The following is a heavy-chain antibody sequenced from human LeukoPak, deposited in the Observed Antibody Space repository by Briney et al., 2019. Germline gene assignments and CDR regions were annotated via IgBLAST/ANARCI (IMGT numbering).Heavy chain of an antibody. Sequence: GRSLRLSCAASGFTFSTYGMHWVRQAPGKGLEWVSDIWYDGKTKFYADSVKGRFTISRDNSKKTLYLQMNSLRAEDTAVYYCAKDKKGGDYLDYFDYWGQGTLVTVSS. CDR1: GFTFSTYG. CDR2: IWYDGKTK. V-gene: IGHV3-33*06. J-gene: IGHJ4*02. CDR3: AKDKKGGDYLDYFDY. D-gene: IGHD4-17*01.